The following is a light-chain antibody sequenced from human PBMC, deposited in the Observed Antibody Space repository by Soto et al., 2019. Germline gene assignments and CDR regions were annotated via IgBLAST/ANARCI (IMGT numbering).Light chain of an antibody. Sequence: QSVLTQPASVSGAPGQSITISCTGTSSDVGGYKYVSWYQQHPGEAPQLMIYDVRNRPSGVSNRFSGSAAGNTAALTISGLEAEDEAYYYCSAYTSSSSSVFGPGTQLTVL. CDR3: SAYTSSSSSV. CDR1: SSDVGGYKY. J-gene: IGLJ1*01. V-gene: IGLV2-14*01. CDR2: DVR.